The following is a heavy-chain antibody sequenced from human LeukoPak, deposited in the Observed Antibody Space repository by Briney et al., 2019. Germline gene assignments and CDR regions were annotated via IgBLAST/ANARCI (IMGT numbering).Heavy chain of an antibody. Sequence: GGSLRLPCAASGFTFSSYAMSWVRQAPGKGLEWVSAIGGSGGSTYYADSVKGRFTISRDNSKNTLYLQMNSLRAEDTAVYYCAKVRILVGSGSWDYWGQGTLVTVSS. CDR2: IGGSGGST. J-gene: IGHJ4*02. D-gene: IGHD3-10*01. V-gene: IGHV3-23*01. CDR1: GFTFSSYA. CDR3: AKVRILVGSGSWDY.